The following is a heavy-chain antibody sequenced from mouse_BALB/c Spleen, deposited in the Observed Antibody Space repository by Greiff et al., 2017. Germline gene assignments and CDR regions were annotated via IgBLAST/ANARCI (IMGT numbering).Heavy chain of an antibody. J-gene: IGHJ2*01. D-gene: IGHD1-1*01. CDR2: INPSTGYT. CDR1: GYTFTSYW. CDR3: ARDYGSSYFDY. Sequence: QVHVKQSGAELAKPGASVKMSCKASGYTFTSYWMHWVKQRPGQGLEWIGYINPSTGYTEYNQKFKDKATLTADKSSSTAYMQLSSLTSEDSAVYYCARDYGSSYFDYWGQGTTLTVSS. V-gene: IGHV1-7*01.